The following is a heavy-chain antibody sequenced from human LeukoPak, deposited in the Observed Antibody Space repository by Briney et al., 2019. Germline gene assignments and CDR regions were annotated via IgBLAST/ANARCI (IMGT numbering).Heavy chain of an antibody. CDR2: ISSGGDTI. CDR3: ARVAGCFDWEYYFDY. V-gene: IGHV3-48*03. Sequence: PGGSLRLSCAASGFTFSSYEMNWVRQAPGKGLECVSYISSGGDTIYYADSVKGRFTISRDNAKNSLYLQMNSLRAEDTAVYYCARVAGCFDWEYYFDYWGQGTLVTVSS. D-gene: IGHD3-9*01. CDR1: GFTFSSYE. J-gene: IGHJ4*02.